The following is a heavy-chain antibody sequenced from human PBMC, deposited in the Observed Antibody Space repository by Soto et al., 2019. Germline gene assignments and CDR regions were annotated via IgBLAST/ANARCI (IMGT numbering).Heavy chain of an antibody. Sequence: QVQLVQSGAEVKKPGASVKVSCKASGYTFTSYFMHWVRQAPGQGLEWMGIINPCCGNTIYAQKFQGRVSTTLDTSTSTVYLELSSLTSEDTAVLYCARGGGSDAALSFDCWGQGALVNSSS. J-gene: IGHJ4*02. CDR1: GYTFTSYF. CDR2: INPCCGNT. D-gene: IGHD3-16*01. V-gene: IGHV1-46*01. CDR3: ARGGGSDAALSFDC.